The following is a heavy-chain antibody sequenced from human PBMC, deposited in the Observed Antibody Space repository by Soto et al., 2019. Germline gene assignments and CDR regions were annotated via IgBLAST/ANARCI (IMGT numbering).Heavy chain of an antibody. CDR1: GFTFSGYG. CDR3: ARDEPDDFDY. J-gene: IGHJ4*02. Sequence: EVQLVESGGGLVQPGGSLRPSVEASGFTFSGYGMSGVRQAPGKGLEWVANIKQDGSEKYYVDSVKGRFTISRDNAKNSLYLQMNSLRAEDTAVYYCARDEPDDFDYWGQGTLVTVSS. V-gene: IGHV3-7*01. CDR2: IKQDGSEK.